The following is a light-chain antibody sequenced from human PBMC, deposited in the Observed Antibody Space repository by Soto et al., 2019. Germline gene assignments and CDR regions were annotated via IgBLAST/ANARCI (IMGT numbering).Light chain of an antibody. Sequence: QSVPTQPASVSGSPEQSIAISCTGTSSDIGTYNYVSWYQQHPGKAPKLMIYDVTNRPSGVSDRFSGSKSGNTASLTISGLQAEDEADYYCSSYTTSATYVFGTGTKLTVL. CDR2: DVT. V-gene: IGLV2-14*01. CDR3: SSYTTSATYV. J-gene: IGLJ1*01. CDR1: SSDIGTYNY.